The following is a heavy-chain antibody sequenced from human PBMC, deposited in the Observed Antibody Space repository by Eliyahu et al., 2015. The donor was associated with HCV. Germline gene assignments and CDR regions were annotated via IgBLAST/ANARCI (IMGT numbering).Heavy chain of an antibody. Sequence: QVQLQESGPGLVKPSETLSLTCTVSGGSITNYYWTWIRQPPGKGLEWIGYIYYSGSTNYNPSLKSRVTISVDTSKNHFSLKLSSVTAADTAVYYCARGGDHYDRPFDPWGQGTLVTVSS. J-gene: IGHJ5*02. CDR2: IYYSGST. D-gene: IGHD3-22*01. V-gene: IGHV4-59*01. CDR1: GGSITNYY. CDR3: ARGGDHYDRPFDP.